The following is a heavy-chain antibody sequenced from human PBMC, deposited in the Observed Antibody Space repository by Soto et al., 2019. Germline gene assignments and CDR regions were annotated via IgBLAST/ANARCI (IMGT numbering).Heavy chain of an antibody. CDR3: ASQHYYDSSGYYVVY. CDR2: IYDSGST. CDR1: GGSISSSY. Sequence: PSETLSLTCTVSGGSISSSYWSWIRQPPGKGLEWIGYIYDSGSTYYNSSLKSRVTISVDTSKNQFSLKLSSVTAADTAVYYCASQHYYDSSGYYVVYWGQGTLVTVSS. J-gene: IGHJ4*02. V-gene: IGHV4-59*08. D-gene: IGHD3-22*01.